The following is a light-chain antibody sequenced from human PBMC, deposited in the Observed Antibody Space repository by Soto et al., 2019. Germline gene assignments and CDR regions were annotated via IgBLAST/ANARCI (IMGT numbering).Light chain of an antibody. CDR2: DAS. Sequence: EIVLTQSPATLSLSPGERATLSCRASQSVSSYLAWYQQKPGQAPRLLIYDASNGATGIPARFSAIGFGTDFTLTSSGLEPEDFAVYYIQQGSNWSPYSFGQGTKLEIK. V-gene: IGKV3-11*01. CDR3: QQGSNWSPYS. J-gene: IGKJ2*03. CDR1: QSVSSY.